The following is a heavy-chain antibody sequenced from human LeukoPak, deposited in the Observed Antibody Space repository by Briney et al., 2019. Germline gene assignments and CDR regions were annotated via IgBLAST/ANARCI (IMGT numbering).Heavy chain of an antibody. CDR1: GGSISTYY. CDR2: IYYSGNS. D-gene: IGHD3-22*01. CDR3: AGLGASGNGYLSWFDP. Sequence: SETLSLTCTASGGSISTYYWSWIRQPPGKGLEWIGYIYYSGNSNYNPSLKSRVTISVDTSKNQFSLKLSSVTAADTAVYYCAGLGASGNGYLSWFDPWGQGTLVTVSS. J-gene: IGHJ5*02. V-gene: IGHV4-59*01.